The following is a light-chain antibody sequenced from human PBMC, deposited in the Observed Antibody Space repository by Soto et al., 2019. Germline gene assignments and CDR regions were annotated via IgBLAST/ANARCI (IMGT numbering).Light chain of an antibody. V-gene: IGKV1-39*01. CDR3: QQSNSPLCT. Sequence: DIQMTQSPSSLSASVGDRVTITCRASQSISSYLNWYQQKPGKAPKLLIYAASSLQSRVQSRFSGSGSGTVSPLTIRSLPHEDSANYCYQQSNSPLCTFGEGTKVEIK. J-gene: IGKJ1*01. CDR1: QSISSY. CDR2: AAS.